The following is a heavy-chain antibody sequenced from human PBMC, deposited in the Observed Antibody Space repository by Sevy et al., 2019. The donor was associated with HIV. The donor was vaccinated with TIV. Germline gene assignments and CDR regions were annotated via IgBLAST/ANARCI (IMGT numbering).Heavy chain of an antibody. CDR2: IKADGSDK. D-gene: IGHD3-16*01. CDR3: AHETFGRFES. V-gene: IGHV3-7*01. Sequence: GGSLRLSCAASGFTFSANWMNWVRQAPGKGGEWVANIKADGSDKYYVDSVGGRFTTSRDNAKNLLFLQMNSLTVEDTAVYYCAHETFGRFESWGQGTLVTVSS. J-gene: IGHJ4*02. CDR1: GFTFSANW.